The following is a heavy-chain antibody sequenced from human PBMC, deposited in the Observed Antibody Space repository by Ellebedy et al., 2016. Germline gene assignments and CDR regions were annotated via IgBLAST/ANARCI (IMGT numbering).Heavy chain of an antibody. CDR3: AKCRHINGCLLDY. Sequence: GESLKISCAASGFTFSDYWMHWVRQAPGKGPEWVSTITGSGDRTNYADSVKGRFTISRDSSKNTLYLDLDSLRAEDTAIYYCAKCRHINGCLLDYWGQGTLVTVSS. CDR1: GFTFSDYW. D-gene: IGHD6-19*01. CDR2: ITGSGDRT. V-gene: IGHV3-23*01. J-gene: IGHJ4*02.